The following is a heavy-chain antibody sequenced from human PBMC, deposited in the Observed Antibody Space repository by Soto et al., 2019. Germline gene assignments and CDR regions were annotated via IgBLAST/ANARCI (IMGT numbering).Heavy chain of an antibody. CDR1: GFTVSTKY. CDR2: IKSKTDGGTA. Sequence: GGSLRLSCAASGFTVSTKYMSWVRQAPGKGLERVGRIKSKTDGGTADFAAPVKGRFAISRDDSKNTVYLQMNSLKTEDTAVYYCTTDSYSTIIVVRFDYWGHGTLVTVSS. D-gene: IGHD3-22*01. V-gene: IGHV3-15*01. J-gene: IGHJ4*01. CDR3: TTDSYSTIIVVRFDY.